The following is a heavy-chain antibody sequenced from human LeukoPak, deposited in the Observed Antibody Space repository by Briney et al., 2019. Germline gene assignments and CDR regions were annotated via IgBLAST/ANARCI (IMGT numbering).Heavy chain of an antibody. CDR3: ARGRPMRSFDWSIGTKIDWFDP. D-gene: IGHD3-9*01. Sequence: ASVKVSCKASGYTFTGYYMHWVRQAPGQGLEWMGWINPNSGGTNYAQKFQGRVTMTRDTSISTAYMELSRLRSDDTAVYYCARGRPMRSFDWSIGTKIDWFDPWGQGTLVTVSS. J-gene: IGHJ5*02. CDR2: INPNSGGT. V-gene: IGHV1-2*02. CDR1: GYTFTGYY.